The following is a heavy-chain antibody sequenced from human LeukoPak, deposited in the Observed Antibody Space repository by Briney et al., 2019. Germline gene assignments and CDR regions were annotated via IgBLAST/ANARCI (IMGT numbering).Heavy chain of an antibody. CDR1: GFTFITYS. CDR2: ISSSSSTI. J-gene: IGHJ6*03. CDR3: SRNPTGDDGYYYMDV. D-gene: IGHD7-27*01. Sequence: QPGGSLRLSCAASGFTFITYSMNWVRQAPGKGLEWVSYISSSSSTIYYADSVKGRFTISRDNAKNSLYLQMNSLRAGDTAVYYCSRNPTGDDGYYYMDVWGKGSTVTVSS. V-gene: IGHV3-48*01.